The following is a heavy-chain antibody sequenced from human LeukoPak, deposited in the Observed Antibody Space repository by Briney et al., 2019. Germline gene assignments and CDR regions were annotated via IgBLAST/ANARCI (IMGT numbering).Heavy chain of an antibody. CDR3: ARDGLRFYGSDAFDI. CDR2: IYTSGST. V-gene: IGHV4-61*02. Sequence: ASQTLSLTCTVSGGSISSGSYYGSWIRQPAGKGLEWIGRIYTSGSTNYNPSLKSRVTISVDTSKNQFSLKLSSVTAADTAVYYCARDGLRFYGSDAFDIWGQGTMVTVSS. D-gene: IGHD2/OR15-2a*01. J-gene: IGHJ3*02. CDR1: GGSISSGSYY.